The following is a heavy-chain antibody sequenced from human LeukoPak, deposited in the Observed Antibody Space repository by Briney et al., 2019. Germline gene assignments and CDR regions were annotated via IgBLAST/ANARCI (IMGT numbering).Heavy chain of an antibody. D-gene: IGHD1-26*01. CDR3: ARGIVSGSYHASPYYFDY. CDR2: ISSDGSIT. V-gene: IGHV3-74*01. J-gene: IGHJ4*02. Sequence: PGGSLRLSCAASGFTFSTYWMHWVRQAPGKGLVWVSRISSDGSITGYADSVKGRFTISRDNAKNTLYLQMNSLRAEDTAVYYCARGIVSGSYHASPYYFDYWGQGTLVTVSS. CDR1: GFTFSTYW.